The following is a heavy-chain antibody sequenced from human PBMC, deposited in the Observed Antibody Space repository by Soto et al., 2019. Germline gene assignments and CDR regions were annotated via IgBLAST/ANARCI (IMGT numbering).Heavy chain of an antibody. CDR2: IWYDGSNK. J-gene: IGHJ5*02. V-gene: IGHV3-33*01. D-gene: IGHD3-3*01. CDR3: ARDFGTYYDFWSGYYSNLFDP. Sequence: GGPLRLSCAASGFTFSSYGMHWVRQAPGKGLEWVAVIWYDGSNKYYADSVKGRFTISRDNSKNTLYLQMNSLRAEDTAVYYCARDFGTYYDFWSGYYSNLFDPCGQGTLVTGSS. CDR1: GFTFSSYG.